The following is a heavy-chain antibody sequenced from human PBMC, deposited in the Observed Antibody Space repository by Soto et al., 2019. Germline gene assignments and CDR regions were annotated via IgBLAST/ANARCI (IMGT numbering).Heavy chain of an antibody. J-gene: IGHJ6*02. Sequence: SETLSLTCTVSGGSISSYYWSWIRQPPGKGLEWIGYIYYSGSTNYNPSLKSRVTISVDTSKNQFSLKLSSVTAADTAVYYCARDHRGGIDDYGDYGNYYYGMDVWGQGTTVTVSS. D-gene: IGHD4-17*01. CDR1: GGSISSYY. CDR3: ARDHRGGIDDYGDYGNYYYGMDV. V-gene: IGHV4-59*01. CDR2: IYYSGST.